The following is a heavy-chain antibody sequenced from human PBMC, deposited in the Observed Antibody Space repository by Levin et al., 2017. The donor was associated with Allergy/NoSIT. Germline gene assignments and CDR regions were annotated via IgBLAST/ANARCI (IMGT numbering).Heavy chain of an antibody. D-gene: IGHD1-1*01. CDR3: ARSGQLGMPPCWYFDL. V-gene: IGHV4-59*01. CDR1: GGSISSYY. CDR2: IYYSGST. Sequence: SETLSLTCTVSGGSISSYYWSWIRQPPGKGLEWIGYIYYSGSTNYNPPLKSRVTISVDTSKSQFSLKLSSVTAADTAVYHCARSGQLGMPPCWYFDLWGRGTLVTVSS. J-gene: IGHJ2*01.